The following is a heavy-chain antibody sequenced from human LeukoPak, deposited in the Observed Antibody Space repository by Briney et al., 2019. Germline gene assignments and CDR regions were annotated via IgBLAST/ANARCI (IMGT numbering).Heavy chain of an antibody. J-gene: IGHJ4*02. CDR2: IIPIFGTA. D-gene: IGHD3-22*01. CDR1: GGTFSSYA. Sequence: SVKVSCKASGGTFSSYAISWVRQAPGQGLEWMGGIIPIFGTANYAQKFQGRVTITADESTSTAYMELNSLRAEDTAVYYCARGFEGSSGYFAYSGQGTLVTVSS. CDR3: ARGFEGSSGYFAY. V-gene: IGHV1-69*13.